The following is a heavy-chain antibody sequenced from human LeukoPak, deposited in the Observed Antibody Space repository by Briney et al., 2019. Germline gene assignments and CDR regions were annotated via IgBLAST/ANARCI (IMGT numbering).Heavy chain of an antibody. V-gene: IGHV3-9*01. CDR3: AKSDSHYYDSSGYFSPADY. D-gene: IGHD3-22*01. CDR1: GFTFDDYA. Sequence: GRSLRLSCAASGFTFDDYAMPWVRQAPGKGLEWVSGISWNSGSIGYADSVKGRFTISRDNAKNSLYLQMNSLRAEDTALYYCAKSDSHYYDSSGYFSPADYWGQGTLVTVSS. J-gene: IGHJ4*02. CDR2: ISWNSGSI.